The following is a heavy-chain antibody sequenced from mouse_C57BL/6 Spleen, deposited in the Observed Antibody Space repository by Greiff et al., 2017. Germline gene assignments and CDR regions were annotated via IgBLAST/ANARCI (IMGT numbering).Heavy chain of an antibody. J-gene: IGHJ3*01. V-gene: IGHV1-15*01. D-gene: IGHD2-14*01. CDR1: GYTFTDYE. Sequence: QVQLQQSGAELVRPGASVTLSCKASGYTFTDYEMHWVKQTPVHGLEWIGAIGPDTGGTAYNQKFKGKAILTADKSSRTAYMELRSLTSEDSAVYYSTREGYPWFAYWGQGTLVTVSA. CDR3: TREGYPWFAY. CDR2: IGPDTGGT.